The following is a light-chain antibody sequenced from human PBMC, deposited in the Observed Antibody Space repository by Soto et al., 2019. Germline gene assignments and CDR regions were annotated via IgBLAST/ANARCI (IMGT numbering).Light chain of an antibody. V-gene: IGKV3-15*01. Sequence: EIVMTQSPATLSVSPGERATLSCRASRNINRKLAWYQQKPGQAPRLLISGASTRATGIPASFSGSGSGTEFTLTIRGLLSEYLAVYYWQQYYDHSPLIFGGGPMVEIK. CDR2: GAS. J-gene: IGKJ4*01. CDR1: RNINRK. CDR3: QQYYDHSPLI.